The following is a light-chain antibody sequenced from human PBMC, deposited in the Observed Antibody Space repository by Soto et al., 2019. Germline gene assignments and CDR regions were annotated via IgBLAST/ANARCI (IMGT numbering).Light chain of an antibody. Sequence: EIVLTQSPGTLSLSPGERATLSCRTSQSLNNNYLAWYQQKPGQAPRLLIYDASTRATDIPDRFSGSGSGTDFTLNISRLEPEDFAVYYCQQCASSPSPYTFGQGTKLEIK. J-gene: IGKJ2*01. CDR2: DAS. CDR3: QQCASSPSPYT. V-gene: IGKV3-20*01. CDR1: QSLNNNY.